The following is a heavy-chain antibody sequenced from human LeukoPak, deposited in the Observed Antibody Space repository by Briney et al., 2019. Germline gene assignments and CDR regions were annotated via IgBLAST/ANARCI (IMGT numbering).Heavy chain of an antibody. J-gene: IGHJ4*02. CDR3: AGVYDASGYYRTPIDE. CDR1: EIFFNTWS. V-gene: IGHV3-48*02. CDR2: ISSSGSTI. Sequence: PGGSLRLSCEGPEIFFNTWSLSWVRQAPGKGLECIAYISSSGSTIYYADSVKGRFTISRDNAKNSVHLQMNTLRDEDTAIYFCAGVYDASGYYRTPIDEWGQGTLVAVAS. D-gene: IGHD3-3*01.